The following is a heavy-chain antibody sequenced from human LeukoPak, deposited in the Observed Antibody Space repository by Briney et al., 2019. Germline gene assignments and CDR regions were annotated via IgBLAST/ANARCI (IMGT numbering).Heavy chain of an antibody. CDR3: ARGSHCGGDCYSLFES. J-gene: IGHJ1*01. V-gene: IGHV3-23*01. CDR1: GVSFSSYT. CDR2: ISGSGGAT. D-gene: IGHD2-21*02. Sequence: GGSLRLSCAASGVSFSSYTMMWVRQAPGKGLEWGSAISGSGGATNYADSVKGRFTISRDNAKNTLYLQMDSLRVEDTAVYYCARGSHCGGDCYSLFESWGQGTLATVSS.